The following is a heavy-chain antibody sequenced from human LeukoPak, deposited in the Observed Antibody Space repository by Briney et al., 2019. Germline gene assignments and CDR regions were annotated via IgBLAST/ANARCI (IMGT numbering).Heavy chain of an antibody. CDR3: ARNPGVFGVVVHMAYYYGMDV. D-gene: IGHD3-3*01. V-gene: IGHV3-33*01. CDR2: IWYDGSNK. CDR1: GFTFSSYG. J-gene: IGHJ6*02. Sequence: GGSLRLSCAASGFTFSSYGTHWVRQAPGKGLEWVAVIWYDGSNKYYADSVKGRFTISRDNSKNTLYLQMNSLRAEDTAVYYCARNPGVFGVVVHMAYYYGMDVWGQGTTVTVSS.